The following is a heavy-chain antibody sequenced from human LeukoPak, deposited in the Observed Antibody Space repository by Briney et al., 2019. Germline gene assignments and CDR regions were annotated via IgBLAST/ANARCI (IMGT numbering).Heavy chain of an antibody. CDR1: GGSFSGYY. V-gene: IGHV4-34*01. D-gene: IGHD4-17*01. CDR2: INHSGST. J-gene: IGHJ6*02. CDR3: ARDRGRDYGYGDYYGMDV. Sequence: SETLSLTCAVYGGSFSGYYWSWIRQPPGKGLEWIGEINHSGSTNYNPSLKSRVTISVDTSKNQFSLKLSSVTAADTAVYYCARDRGRDYGYGDYYGMDVWGQGTTVTVSS.